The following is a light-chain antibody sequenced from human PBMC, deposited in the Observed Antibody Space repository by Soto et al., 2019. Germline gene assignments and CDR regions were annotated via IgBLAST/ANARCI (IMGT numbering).Light chain of an antibody. J-gene: IGKJ5*01. V-gene: IGKV1-5*03. Sequence: DIQMTQSPSTLSASVGERVTIACRASQSISSWLAWYQQKPGKAPKLLIYKASNLESGVPSRFSGSGSGTDFTLTISNLQPDDVATYYCQQYNSYSQITFGQGTRLEIK. CDR1: QSISSW. CDR2: KAS. CDR3: QQYNSYSQIT.